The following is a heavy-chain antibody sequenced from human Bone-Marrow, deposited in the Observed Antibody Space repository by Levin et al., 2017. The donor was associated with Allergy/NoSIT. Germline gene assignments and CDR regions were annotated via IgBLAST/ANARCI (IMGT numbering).Heavy chain of an antibody. J-gene: IGHJ2*01. CDR2: ISSDGSKK. V-gene: IGHV3-30*18. CDR3: AKDSDYGDYVFDDWYIDL. Sequence: PGGSLRLSCAASGFTFSSFGMYWVRQAPGKGLEWVASISSDGSKKDYADSVKGRFTISGDKSRNTLHLQMNTLRAEDTAVYYCAKDSDYGDYVFDDWYIDLWGRGTLVTVSS. D-gene: IGHD4-17*01. CDR1: GFTFSSFG.